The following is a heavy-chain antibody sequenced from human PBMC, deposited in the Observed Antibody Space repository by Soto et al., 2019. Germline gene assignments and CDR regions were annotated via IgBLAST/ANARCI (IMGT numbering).Heavy chain of an antibody. CDR3: ARDPFFDY. CDR2: ITSSSDTI. CDR1: GFTFSSFH. J-gene: IGHJ4*02. V-gene: IGHV3-48*01. Sequence: PGGSLRLSCAASGFTFSSFHMNWVRQTPGRGLEWVAYITSSSDTIYYSDSVKGRFTISRDNGKNSLFLQMNSLRAEDTAVYYCARDPFFDYWGQGTLVTSPQ.